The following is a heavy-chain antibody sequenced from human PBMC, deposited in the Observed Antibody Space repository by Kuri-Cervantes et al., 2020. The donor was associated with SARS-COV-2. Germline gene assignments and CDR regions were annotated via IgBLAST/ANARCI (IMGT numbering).Heavy chain of an antibody. CDR3: ARGSIFSDTGGWCFDY. Sequence: ASVKVSCKASGYTLTSYDINWVRQATGQGLEWMGWINPNSGGTNYAQKFQGRVTMTRDTSISTAYMELSRLRSDDTAVYYCARGSIFSDTGGWCFDYWGQGTLVTVSS. CDR1: GYTLTSYD. CDR2: INPNSGGT. J-gene: IGHJ4*02. V-gene: IGHV1-2*02. D-gene: IGHD3-10*01.